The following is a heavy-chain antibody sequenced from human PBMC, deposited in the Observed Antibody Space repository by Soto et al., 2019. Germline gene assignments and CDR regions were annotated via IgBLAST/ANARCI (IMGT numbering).Heavy chain of an antibody. CDR1: GGTFSRYA. Sequence: GASVKVSCKASGGTFSRYAISWVRQAPAQGLEWMGGIIPIFGTANYAQKFQGRVTITADESTSTAYMELSSLRSEDTAVYYGARRYYDSSDYYNYDMDVWGQGTTVTVSS. V-gene: IGHV1-69*13. D-gene: IGHD3-22*01. CDR3: ARRYYDSSDYYNYDMDV. CDR2: IIPIFGTA. J-gene: IGHJ6*02.